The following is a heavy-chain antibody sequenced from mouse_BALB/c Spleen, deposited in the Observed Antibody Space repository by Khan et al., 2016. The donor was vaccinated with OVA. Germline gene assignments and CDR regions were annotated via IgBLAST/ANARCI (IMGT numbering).Heavy chain of an antibody. V-gene: IGHV2-6-5*01. Sequence: QVQLKQSGPGLVAPSQNLSLTCTVSGFSLSDYGVSWIRQPPGKGLEWLGVIWGGGSTYYNSDLKSRLSISKDNSKSQVFLKMSSLQSDDTVMFYCAKGVWSYYYTLDYWGQGTSVTVSS. CDR3: AKGVWSYYYTLDY. J-gene: IGHJ4*01. CDR1: GFSLSDYG. CDR2: IWGGGST.